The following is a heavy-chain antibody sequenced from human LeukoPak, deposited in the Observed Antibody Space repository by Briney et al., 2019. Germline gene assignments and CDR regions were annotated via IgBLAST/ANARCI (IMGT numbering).Heavy chain of an antibody. CDR1: RYTFTSYY. J-gene: IGHJ5*02. CDR3: AREPSPTTVGPLYWFDP. D-gene: IGHD4-23*01. CDR2: INPSGGST. V-gene: IGHV1-46*03. Sequence: ASVKVSCKASRYTFTSYYMHWVRQAPGQGLEWMGIINPSGGSTSYAQKFQGRVTMTRDTSTSTVYMELSSLRSEDTAVYYGAREPSPTTVGPLYWFDPWGQGTLVTVSS.